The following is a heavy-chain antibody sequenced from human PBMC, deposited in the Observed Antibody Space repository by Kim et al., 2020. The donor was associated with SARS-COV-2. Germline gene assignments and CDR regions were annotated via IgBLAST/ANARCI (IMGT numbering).Heavy chain of an antibody. J-gene: IGHJ6*02. V-gene: IGHV3-30*04. CDR1: GFTFSSYA. CDR2: ISYDGSNK. Sequence: GGSLRLSCAASGFTFSSYAMHWVRQAPGKGLEWVAVISYDGSNKYYADSVKGRFTISRDNSKNTLYLQMNSLRAEDTAVYYCARIWGDVWGQGTTVTVSS. CDR3: ARIWGDV. D-gene: IGHD3-10*01.